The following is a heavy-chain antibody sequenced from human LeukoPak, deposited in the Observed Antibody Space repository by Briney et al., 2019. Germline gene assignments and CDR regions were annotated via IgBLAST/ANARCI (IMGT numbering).Heavy chain of an antibody. D-gene: IGHD2-15*01. J-gene: IGHJ5*02. Sequence: ASVKVSCKASGGTFSSYVISWVRQAPGQGLEWMGWISAYNGNTNYAQKLQGRVTMTTDTSTSTAYMELRSLRSDDTAVYYCARGPPEYCSGGSCYSGRNWFDPWGQGTLVTVSS. V-gene: IGHV1-18*01. CDR1: GGTFSSYV. CDR2: ISAYNGNT. CDR3: ARGPPEYCSGGSCYSGRNWFDP.